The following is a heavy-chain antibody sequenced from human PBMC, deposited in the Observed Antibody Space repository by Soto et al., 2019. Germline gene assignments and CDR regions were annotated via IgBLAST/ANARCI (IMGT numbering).Heavy chain of an antibody. CDR3: AARGYYYGMDV. CDR2: TIPILGIA. Sequence: QVQLVQSGAEVKKPGSSVKVSCKASGGTFSSYTISWVRQAPGQGLEWMGRTIPILGIANYAQKFQGRVTITADKSTSTAYMELSSLRSEDTAVYYCAARGYYYGMDVWGQGTTVTVSS. CDR1: GGTFSSYT. J-gene: IGHJ6*02. V-gene: IGHV1-69*02.